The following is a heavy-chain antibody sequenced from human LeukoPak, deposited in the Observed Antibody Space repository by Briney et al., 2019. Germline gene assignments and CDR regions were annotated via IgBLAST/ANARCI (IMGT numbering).Heavy chain of an antibody. CDR3: ARASLQSRGSFLTKPH. CDR2: INPNSGGT. D-gene: IGHD5-24*01. CDR1: GYTFTGYY. J-gene: IGHJ4*02. Sequence: ASVKVSCKASGYTFTGYYMHWVRQAPGQGLEWMGWINPNSGGTNYAQKFQGRVTMTRDTSISTAYMELSRLRSDDTAVYYCARASLQSRGSFLTKPHWGQGTLVTVSS. V-gene: IGHV1-2*02.